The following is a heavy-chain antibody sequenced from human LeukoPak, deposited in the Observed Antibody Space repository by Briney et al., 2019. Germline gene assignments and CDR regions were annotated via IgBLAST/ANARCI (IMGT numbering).Heavy chain of an antibody. D-gene: IGHD1-20*01. CDR3: AREGNWNDRGFDH. J-gene: IGHJ4*02. CDR2: ISTSGSTI. Sequence: PGGSLRLSCAASGFSFSSYEMNCVRQAPGKGLEWVSYISTSGSTIYYGDSVKGRFTISRDNASNSLYLQMNSLSAEDTAVYYCAREGNWNDRGFDHWGQGTLVTVSS. V-gene: IGHV3-48*03. CDR1: GFSFSSYE.